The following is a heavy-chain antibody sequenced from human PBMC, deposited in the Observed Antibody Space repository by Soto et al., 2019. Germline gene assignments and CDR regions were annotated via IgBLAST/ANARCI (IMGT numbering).Heavy chain of an antibody. CDR2: ISSSSSTI. CDR1: GFTFSSYS. Sequence: GGSLRLSCAASGFTFSSYSMNWVRQAPGKGLEWVSYISSSSSTIYYADSVKGRFTISRDNAKNSLYLQMNSLRDEDTAVYYCARKRAVAGPTSARGSYFDYWGQGTLVTVSS. J-gene: IGHJ4*02. CDR3: ARKRAVAGPTSARGSYFDY. D-gene: IGHD6-19*01. V-gene: IGHV3-48*02.